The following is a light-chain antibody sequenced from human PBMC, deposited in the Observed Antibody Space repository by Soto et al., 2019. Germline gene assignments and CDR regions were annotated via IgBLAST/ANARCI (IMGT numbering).Light chain of an antibody. J-gene: IGKJ1*01. V-gene: IGKV1-39*01. Sequence: DIQMTQSPSSLSASVGDRVTITCRASQSISSNLNWYQQKPGKAPKLLISAASSLQSGVPSRFSGSGSGTDFTLTISSLQPEDFATYYCQQSYNTPWTFGQGTKVEIK. CDR3: QQSYNTPWT. CDR2: AAS. CDR1: QSISSN.